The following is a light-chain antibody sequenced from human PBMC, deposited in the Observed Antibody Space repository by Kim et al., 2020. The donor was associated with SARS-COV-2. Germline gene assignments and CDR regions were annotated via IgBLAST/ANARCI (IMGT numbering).Light chain of an antibody. J-gene: IGKJ1*01. CDR3: QQSYRTPRT. CDR2: AAS. CDR1: QSISNY. V-gene: IGKV1-39*01. Sequence: ASVGDRVTITWRASQSISNYLNWYQQKPGKAPKLLIYAASSLQSGVPSRFSGSGSGTDFTLTISSLQPEDFATYYCQQSYRTPRTFGQGTKVDIK.